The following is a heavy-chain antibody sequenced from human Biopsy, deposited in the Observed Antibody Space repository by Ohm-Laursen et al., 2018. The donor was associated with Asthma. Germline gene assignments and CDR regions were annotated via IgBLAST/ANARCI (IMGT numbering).Heavy chain of an antibody. D-gene: IGHD4-11*01. CDR2: LIPVLGTP. J-gene: IGHJ6*02. Sequence: SSVKVSCKASGGTFSSYAISWVRQAPGQGLEWMGGLIPVLGTPDHAQMFEGRVTITADESTSTASMELSSLRSEDTAVYYCASSGGNYGYYGMDVWGQGTTVTVSS. CDR1: GGTFSSYA. V-gene: IGHV1-69*01. CDR3: ASSGGNYGYYGMDV.